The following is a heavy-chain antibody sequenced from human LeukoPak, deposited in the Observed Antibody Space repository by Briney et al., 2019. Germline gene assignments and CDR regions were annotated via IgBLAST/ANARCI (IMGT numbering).Heavy chain of an antibody. CDR1: GFSFSDEY. CDR2: ISASGSYT. Sequence: GGSLRLSCAASGFSFSDEYMSWIRQAPGQGLEWISYISASGSYTNYADSVKGRFTISRDNAKNSLYLQMNSLRVEDTAVYYCARAYYYDTSVTPDYWGQGTLVTVSS. D-gene: IGHD3-22*01. CDR3: ARAYYYDTSVTPDY. V-gene: IGHV3-11*06. J-gene: IGHJ4*02.